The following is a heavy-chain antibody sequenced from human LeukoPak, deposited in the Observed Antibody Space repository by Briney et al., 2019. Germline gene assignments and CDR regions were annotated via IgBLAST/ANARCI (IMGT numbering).Heavy chain of an antibody. CDR1: GYNFPIYW. V-gene: IGHV5-51*01. CDR2: IYPDDSNT. CDR3: ARLVNAFDI. J-gene: IGHJ3*02. D-gene: IGHD2-2*01. Sequence: GESLKISCQGSGYNFPIYWIGWVRQMPGQGLEWMGIIYPDDSNTIYGPPFQGQVTISADKSINTAYLEWSSLKASDTAIYYCARLVNAFDIWGQGTMVTVSS.